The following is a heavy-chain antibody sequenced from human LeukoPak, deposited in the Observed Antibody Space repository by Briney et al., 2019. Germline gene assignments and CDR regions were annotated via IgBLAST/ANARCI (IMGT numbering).Heavy chain of an antibody. V-gene: IGHV4-38-2*02. Sequence: SETLSLTCTVSGYSISSGYYWGWIRQPPGKGLEWIGSIYHSGSTYYNPSLKSRVTISVDTSKNQFSLKLSSVTAADTAVYYCARVVLRYSWFDPWGQGTLVTVSS. CDR1: GYSISSGYY. CDR3: ARVVLRYSWFDP. D-gene: IGHD3-9*01. J-gene: IGHJ5*02. CDR2: IYHSGST.